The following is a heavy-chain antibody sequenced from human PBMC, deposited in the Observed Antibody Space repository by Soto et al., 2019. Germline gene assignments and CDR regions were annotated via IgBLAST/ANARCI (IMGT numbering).Heavy chain of an antibody. V-gene: IGHV4-31*01. J-gene: IGHJ4*03. D-gene: IGHD7-27*01. Sequence: QVQLQESGPGLVKPSQTLSLTCSVSGDSIRGGGHYWNWIRQFPGKGLEWIGYVYHSGSTHYNPSLRGQITISIDTSKNQFSLRLISVTAADTALYYCARDTGLAPTVWGYWGHGTQVTVSS. CDR2: VYHSGST. CDR1: GDSIRGGGHY. CDR3: ARDTGLAPTVWGY.